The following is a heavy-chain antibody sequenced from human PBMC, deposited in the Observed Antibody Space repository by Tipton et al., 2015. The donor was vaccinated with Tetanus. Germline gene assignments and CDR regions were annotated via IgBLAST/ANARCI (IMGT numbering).Heavy chain of an antibody. CDR2: IWYDGSNK. D-gene: IGHD5-18*01. CDR1: GFTFSSYG. J-gene: IGHJ6*02. Sequence: SLRLSCAASGFTFSSYGMHWVRQAPGKGLEWVAVIWYDGSNKYYADSVKGRFTISRDNSKNTLYLQMNSLRAEDTAVYYCARDFRPVDTAMVRYYGMDVWGQGTTVTVSS. V-gene: IGHV3-33*01. CDR3: ARDFRPVDTAMVRYYGMDV.